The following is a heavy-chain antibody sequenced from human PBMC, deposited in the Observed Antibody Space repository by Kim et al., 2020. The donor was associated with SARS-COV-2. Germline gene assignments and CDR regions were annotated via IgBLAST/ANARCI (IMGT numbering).Heavy chain of an antibody. CDR3: AGVRRDYYGSGSRDYYYYGMDV. V-gene: IGHV1-69*13. D-gene: IGHD3-10*01. Sequence: SVKVSCKASGGTFSSYAISWVRQAPGQGLEWMGGIIPIFGTANYAQKFQGRVTITADESTSTAYMELSSLRSEDTAVYYCAGVRRDYYGSGSRDYYYYGMDVWGQGTTVTVSS. CDR2: IIPIFGTA. CDR1: GGTFSSYA. J-gene: IGHJ6*02.